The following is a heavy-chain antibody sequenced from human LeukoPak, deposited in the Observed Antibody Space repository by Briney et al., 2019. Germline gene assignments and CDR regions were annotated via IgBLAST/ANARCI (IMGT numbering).Heavy chain of an antibody. V-gene: IGHV1-69*06. CDR3: ATSRQWLADFDY. CDR2: IIPIFGTA. D-gene: IGHD6-19*01. CDR1: GYTFTSYD. Sequence: ASVKVSCKASGYTFTSYDINWVRQATGQGLEWMGGIIPIFGTANYAQKFQGRVTITADKSTSTAYMELRSLRSDDTAVYYCATSRQWLADFDYWGQGTLVTVSS. J-gene: IGHJ4*02.